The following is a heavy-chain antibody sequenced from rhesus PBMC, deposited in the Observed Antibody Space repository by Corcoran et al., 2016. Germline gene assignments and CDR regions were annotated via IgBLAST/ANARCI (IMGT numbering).Heavy chain of an antibody. Sequence: QVQLQESGPGLVKPSETLSLTCAVSGGSISGGYYWGWIRQHPGKGLEWIGNIYGKSAATYSNPPLKGRVTISKDTSKNQFSLKLSSVTAADTAVYYWARDWYSSGWYVYWGQGVLATVSS. CDR1: GGSISGGYY. CDR3: ARDWYSSGWYVY. V-gene: IGHV4S7*01. J-gene: IGHJ4*01. D-gene: IGHD6-31*01. CDR2: IYGKSAAT.